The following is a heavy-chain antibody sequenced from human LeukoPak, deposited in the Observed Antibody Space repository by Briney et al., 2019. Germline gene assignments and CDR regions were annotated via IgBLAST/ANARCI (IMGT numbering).Heavy chain of an antibody. J-gene: IGHJ4*02. CDR3: ARSAVGYYYDSSGYY. CDR1: GFVFSDFY. CDR2: ISPDGSYT. V-gene: IGHV3-11*03. D-gene: IGHD3-22*01. Sequence: NPGGSLRLSCAGSGFVFSDFYINWIRHSPGKGLEWLAYISPDGSYTTYGDSVKGRFVISRDNAKNSVSLQMDSLRAEDTAVYYCARSAVGYYYDSSGYYWGQGTLVTVSS.